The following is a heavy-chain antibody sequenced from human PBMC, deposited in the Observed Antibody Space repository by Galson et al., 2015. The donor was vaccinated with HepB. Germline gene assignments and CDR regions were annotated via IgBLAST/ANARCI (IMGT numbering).Heavy chain of an antibody. CDR2: ISGSGGST. V-gene: IGHV3-23*01. Sequence: LRLSGAASGFTFGSYAMSWVRQAPGKGVEWGSAISGSGGSTYYADSVKGRFTISRDNSKNTLYLQMNSLRAEDTAVYYCAKDGPLGELSFNDYWGQGTLVTVSS. CDR3: AKDGPLGELSFNDY. CDR1: GFTFGSYA. D-gene: IGHD3-16*02. J-gene: IGHJ4*02.